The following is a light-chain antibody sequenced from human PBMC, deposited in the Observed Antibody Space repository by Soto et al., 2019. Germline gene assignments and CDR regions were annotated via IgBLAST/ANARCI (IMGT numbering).Light chain of an antibody. CDR1: QSVRNSY. CDR2: GAS. Sequence: EILLTQSPGTLSLSPGERATLSCRASQSVRNSYLAWYQQKPGQAPRLLIYGASGRATGIPDRFSGSGSGTDFTLTSSRLEPEDFAVDYCQQYGSSPYTLGQETKLEI. V-gene: IGKV3-20*01. J-gene: IGKJ2*01. CDR3: QQYGSSPYT.